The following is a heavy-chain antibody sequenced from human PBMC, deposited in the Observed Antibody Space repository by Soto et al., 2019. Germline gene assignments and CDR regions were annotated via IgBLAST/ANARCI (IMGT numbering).Heavy chain of an antibody. CDR2: INAGNGTT. D-gene: IGHD3-3*02. CDR3: ISTLGARFDY. CDR1: GYTFTIYA. Sequence: GASVKASCKASGYTFTIYAMHWVRQAPGQRLEWMGWINAGNGTTTYAQKFQGRVTMTSDTSTSSVYMEVSSLRSEDTAVYYCISTLGARFDYWGQGTLVTVSS. J-gene: IGHJ4*02. V-gene: IGHV1-3*01.